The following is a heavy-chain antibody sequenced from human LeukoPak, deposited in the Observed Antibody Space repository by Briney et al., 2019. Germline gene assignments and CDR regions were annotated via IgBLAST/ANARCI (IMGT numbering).Heavy chain of an antibody. J-gene: IGHJ4*02. Sequence: PSETLSLTCAVYGGSFSGYYWSWIRQPPGKGLEWIGEINHSGSTNYNPSLKSRVTISVDTSKNQFSLKLSSVTAADTAAYYCASRKLGNDYWGQGTLVTVSS. D-gene: IGHD7-27*01. CDR3: ASRKLGNDY. V-gene: IGHV4-34*01. CDR2: INHSGST. CDR1: GGSFSGYY.